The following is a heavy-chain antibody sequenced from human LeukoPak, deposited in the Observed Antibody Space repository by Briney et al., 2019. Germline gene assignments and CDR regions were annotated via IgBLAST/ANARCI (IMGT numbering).Heavy chain of an antibody. J-gene: IGHJ5*01. CDR3: ARDALSGQAAERDAVGSP. CDR2: LSSSSSYT. Sequence: GRSLTPSCPASGPTVGDYYTGWIRRAPGKGREWVLYLSSSSSYTKYADSVKGRFTISRDNSRNSLYLQMNSLRAEDTAVYYCARDALSGQAAERDAVGSPWGQGTLVTVSS. V-gene: IGHV3-11*06. CDR1: GPTVGDYY. D-gene: IGHD6-13*01.